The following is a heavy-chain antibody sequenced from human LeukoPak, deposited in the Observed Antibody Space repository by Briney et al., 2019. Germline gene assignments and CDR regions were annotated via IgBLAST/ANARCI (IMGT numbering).Heavy chain of an antibody. J-gene: IGHJ6*04. Sequence: GGSLRLSCAAPGFTFSSYEMNWVRQAPGKGLEWVSYISSSGSTIYYADSVKGRFTISRDNAKISLYLQMNSLRAEDTAVYYCAELGITMIGGVWGKGTTVTISS. CDR1: GFTFSSYE. CDR3: AELGITMIGGV. CDR2: ISSSGSTI. V-gene: IGHV3-48*03. D-gene: IGHD3-10*02.